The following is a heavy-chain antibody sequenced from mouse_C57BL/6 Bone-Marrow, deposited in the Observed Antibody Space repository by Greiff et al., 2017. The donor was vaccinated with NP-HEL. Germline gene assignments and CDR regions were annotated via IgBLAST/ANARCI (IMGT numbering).Heavy chain of an antibody. J-gene: IGHJ2*01. V-gene: IGHV5-9*01. CDR2: ISGGGGNT. CDR1: GFTFSSYT. D-gene: IGHD4-1*01. Sequence: EVKLMESGGGLVKPGGSLKLSCAASGFTFSSYTMSWVRQTPEKRLEWVATISGGGGNTYYPDSVKGRVTISRDNAKNTLYLQMSSLRSEDTALYYCARQVTGYFDYWGQGTTLTVSS. CDR3: ARQVTGYFDY.